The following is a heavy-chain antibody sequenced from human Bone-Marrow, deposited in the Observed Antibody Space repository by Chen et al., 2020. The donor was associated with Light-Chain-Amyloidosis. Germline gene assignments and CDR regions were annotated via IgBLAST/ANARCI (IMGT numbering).Heavy chain of an antibody. V-gene: IGHV3-23*01. D-gene: IGHD1-26*01. CDR1: GFTFSSYA. CDR3: AKDFRVGATWIGDGWFDP. J-gene: IGHJ5*02. CDR2: ISGSGGST. Sequence: EVQLLESGGGLVQPGGSLRLSCAASGFTFSSYAMSWVRQAPGKGLEWVSAISGSGGSTDYADSVKGRFTISRDNSKNTLYLQMNSLRAEDTAVYYCAKDFRVGATWIGDGWFDPWGQGTLVTVSS.